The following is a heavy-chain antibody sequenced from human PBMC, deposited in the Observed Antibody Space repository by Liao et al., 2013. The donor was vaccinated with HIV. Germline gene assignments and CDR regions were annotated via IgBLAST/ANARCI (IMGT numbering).Heavy chain of an antibody. J-gene: IGHJ5*02. D-gene: IGHD2-15*01. V-gene: IGHV4-59*08. CDR1: GGSFSGYY. CDR2: IYYSGST. CDR3: ARSMLLRPNWFDP. Sequence: QLQLQESGPGLLKPSETLSLTCAVYGGSFSGYYWSWIRQPPGKGLEWIGYIYYSGSTYYNPSLKSRVTISVDTSKNQFSLKLSSVTAADTAVYYCARSMLLRPNWFDPWGQGTLVTVSS.